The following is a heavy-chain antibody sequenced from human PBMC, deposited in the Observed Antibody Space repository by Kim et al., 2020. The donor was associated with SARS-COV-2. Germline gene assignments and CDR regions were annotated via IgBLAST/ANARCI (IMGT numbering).Heavy chain of an antibody. Sequence: GGSLRLSCAASGFTFSSYAMHWVRQAPGKGLEWVAVIWYDGSNKYYADSVKGRFTISRDNSKNTLYLQMNSLRAEDTAVYYCAKDFMGSDRIYYFDYWGQGTLVTVSS. CDR2: IWYDGSNK. D-gene: IGHD2-21*02. CDR3: AKDFMGSDRIYYFDY. CDR1: GFTFSSYA. V-gene: IGHV3-33*06. J-gene: IGHJ4*02.